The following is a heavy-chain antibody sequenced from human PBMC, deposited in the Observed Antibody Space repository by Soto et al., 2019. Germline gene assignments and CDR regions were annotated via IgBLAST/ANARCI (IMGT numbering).Heavy chain of an antibody. CDR1: GGSITSYY. V-gene: IGHV4-59*12. Sequence: SETLSLTCTVSGGSITSYYWSWIRQPPGKGLEWIGYIYYSGSTNYNPSLKSRVTISVDTSKNQFSLKLSSVTAADTAVYYCARGPRYWYFDLWGRGTLVTVSS. J-gene: IGHJ2*01. CDR2: IYYSGST. CDR3: ARGPRYWYFDL.